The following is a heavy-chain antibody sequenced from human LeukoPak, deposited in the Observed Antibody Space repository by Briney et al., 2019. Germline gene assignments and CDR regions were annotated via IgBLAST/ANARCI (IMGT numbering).Heavy chain of an antibody. CDR3: ARGYCSGSCYSVHGGVTYYFDY. D-gene: IGHD2-15*01. CDR1: GGSISNYW. J-gene: IGHJ4*02. Sequence: PSETLSLTCTVSGGSISNYWWSWIRQPPGKGLEWIGYVFDSGGTNYNPSLKSRVTISVDTSKNQFSLKLSSVTAADTAVYYCARGYCSGSCYSVHGGVTYYFDYWGQGTLVTVSS. CDR2: VFDSGGT. V-gene: IGHV4-59*01.